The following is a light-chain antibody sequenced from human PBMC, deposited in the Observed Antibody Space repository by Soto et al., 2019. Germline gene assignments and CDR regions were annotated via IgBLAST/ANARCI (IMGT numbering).Light chain of an antibody. Sequence: ETVLTQSPATLSLSPGERATLSCRASQSVSIYLAWYQQRPGQAPRLLIYDASNRATGIPARFSGSGSGTDFTLTISSLEPEDFAVYYCQQRSNWPPITFGQGRRLEI. J-gene: IGKJ5*01. CDR3: QQRSNWPPIT. CDR1: QSVSIY. CDR2: DAS. V-gene: IGKV3-11*01.